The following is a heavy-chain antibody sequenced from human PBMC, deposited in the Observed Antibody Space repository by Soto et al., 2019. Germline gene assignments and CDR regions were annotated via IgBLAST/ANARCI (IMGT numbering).Heavy chain of an antibody. CDR2: INPSGGST. D-gene: IGHD6-6*01. CDR1: GYTFTSYY. CDR3: ARANPRYSSSPPPPHDY. Sequence: ASVKVSCKASGYTFTSYYMHWVRQAPGQGLEWMGIINPSGGSTSYAQKFQGRVTMTRDTSTSTVYMELSSLRSEDTAVYYCARANPRYSSSPPPPHDYWGQGTLVTVSS. V-gene: IGHV1-46*01. J-gene: IGHJ4*02.